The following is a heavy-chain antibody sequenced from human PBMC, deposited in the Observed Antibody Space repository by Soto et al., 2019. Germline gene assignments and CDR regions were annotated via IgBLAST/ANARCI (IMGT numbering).Heavy chain of an antibody. J-gene: IGHJ6*03. V-gene: IGHV5-51*01. D-gene: IGHD3-3*01. CDR3: ARAGWSYYYYMDV. CDR1: GYSFTSYW. CDR2: IYPGDSDT. Sequence: PGESLKISCKGSGYSFTSYWIGWVRQMPGKGLEWMGIIYPGDSDTKYSPSFQGQVTISADKSISTAYLQWSSLNASDTAMYYCARAGWSYYYYMDVWGKGTTVTVSS.